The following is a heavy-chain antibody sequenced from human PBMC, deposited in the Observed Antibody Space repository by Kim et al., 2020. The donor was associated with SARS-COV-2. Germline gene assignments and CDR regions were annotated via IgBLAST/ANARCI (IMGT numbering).Heavy chain of an antibody. J-gene: IGHJ5*02. Sequence: SVKGRFTISRDNSKTTLYLQMNSLRAEDTAVYYCARPPYGSGSYHWFDPWGQGTLVTVSS. V-gene: IGHV3-23*01. CDR3: ARPPYGSGSYHWFDP. D-gene: IGHD3-10*01.